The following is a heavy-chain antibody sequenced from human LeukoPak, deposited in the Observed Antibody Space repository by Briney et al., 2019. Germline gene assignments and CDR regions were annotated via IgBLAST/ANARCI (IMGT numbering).Heavy chain of an antibody. D-gene: IGHD3-3*01. CDR3: ARVYEGGDY. V-gene: IGHV4-34*01. Sequence: PSETLSLTCAVYGGSFSGYYWSWIRQPPGKGLEWIGEINHSGSTNYDPSLKSRVTISVDTSKNQFSLKLSSVTAADTAVYYCARVYEGGDYWGQGTLVTVSS. J-gene: IGHJ4*02. CDR1: GGSFSGYY. CDR2: INHSGST.